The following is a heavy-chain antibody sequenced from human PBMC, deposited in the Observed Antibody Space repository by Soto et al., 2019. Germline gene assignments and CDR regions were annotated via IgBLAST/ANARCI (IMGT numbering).Heavy chain of an antibody. CDR1: GFIVSSNY. Sequence: PGGSLRLSCAASGFIVSSNYIIWFRHAPGKGLEWVSVIYSGGSTYYADSVKGRFTISRDNSKNTLYLQMNSLRAEDTAVYYCARETTVAGEYYFDYWGQGTLVTVSS. CDR3: ARETTVAGEYYFDY. V-gene: IGHV3-53*01. D-gene: IGHD6-13*01. CDR2: IYSGGST. J-gene: IGHJ4*02.